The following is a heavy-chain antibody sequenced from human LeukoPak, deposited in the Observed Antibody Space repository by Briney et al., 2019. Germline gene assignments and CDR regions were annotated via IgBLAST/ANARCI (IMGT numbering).Heavy chain of an antibody. CDR3: APDAFATGGSTAIGH. V-gene: IGHV4-34*01. Sequence: SETLSLTCAVYGGSFSAYYWSWIRQPPGKGLEWIGEINDSGSTNYNPSPKSRGTMSVDMSKKQISLMLISVTAADTAVYYCAPDAFATGGSTAIGHWGQGTLVTVSS. J-gene: IGHJ4*02. CDR2: INDSGST. CDR1: GGSFSAYY. D-gene: IGHD5-18*01.